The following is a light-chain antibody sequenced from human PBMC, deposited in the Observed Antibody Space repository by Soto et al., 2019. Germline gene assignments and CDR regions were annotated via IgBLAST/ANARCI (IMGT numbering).Light chain of an antibody. J-gene: IGKJ4*01. CDR3: QQYNSYVT. V-gene: IGKV1-5*01. CDR1: QSISSW. CDR2: DAS. Sequence: DIQMPQSPSTLSASVGDRVTITCRASQSISSWLAWYQQKPGKAPKLLIYDASSLESGVPSRFSGSGSGTEFTLTISSLQPDDFATYYGQQYNSYVTFGGGTKVEIK.